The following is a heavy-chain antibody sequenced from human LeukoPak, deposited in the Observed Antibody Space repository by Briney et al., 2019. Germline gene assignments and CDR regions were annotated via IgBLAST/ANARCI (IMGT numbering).Heavy chain of an antibody. D-gene: IGHD1-1*01. CDR1: GYTFSTYD. Sequence: GASVKVSCKTSGYTFSTYDISWVRQATGQGLEWMGWMNPNSGNTGYEQRFQGRVTVTRDTSISTAYMELSRLRSDDTAVYYCASLTTGTTLGPWGQGTLVTVSS. CDR3: ASLTTGTTLGP. CDR2: MNPNSGNT. J-gene: IGHJ5*02. V-gene: IGHV1-8*01.